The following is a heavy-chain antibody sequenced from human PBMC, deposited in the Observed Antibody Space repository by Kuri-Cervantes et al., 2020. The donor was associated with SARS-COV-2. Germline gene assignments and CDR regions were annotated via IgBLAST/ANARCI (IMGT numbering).Heavy chain of an antibody. D-gene: IGHD1-26*01. V-gene: IGHV6-1*01. J-gene: IGHJ4*02. CDR2: TYYRSKWYN. Sequence: SCAISGVSVSSNSAAWNWIRQSPSRGLEWLGRTYYRSKWYNDYAVSVKSRITINPDTSKNQFSLQLNSVTPEDTAVYYCARATVGATRENHEFDYWGQGTLVTVSS. CDR1: GVSVSSNSAA. CDR3: ARATVGATRENHEFDY.